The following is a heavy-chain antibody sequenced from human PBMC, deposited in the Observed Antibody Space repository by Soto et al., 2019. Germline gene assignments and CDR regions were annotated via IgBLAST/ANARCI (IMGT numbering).Heavy chain of an antibody. J-gene: IGHJ6*03. D-gene: IGHD3-10*01. CDR2: ISGSGGST. V-gene: IGHV3-23*01. CDR3: AKGLAVRGTPYYYYYYMDV. CDR1: GFTFSSYA. Sequence: GGSLRLSCAASGFTFSSYAMSWVRQAPGKGLEWVSAISGSGGSTYYADSVKGRFTISRDNSKNTLYLQMNGLRAEDTAVYYCAKGLAVRGTPYYYYYYMDVWGKGTTVTVSS.